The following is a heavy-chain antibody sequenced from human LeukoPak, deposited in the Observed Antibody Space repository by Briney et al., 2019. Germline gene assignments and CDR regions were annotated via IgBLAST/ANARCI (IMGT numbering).Heavy chain of an antibody. D-gene: IGHD1-26*01. J-gene: IGHJ4*02. Sequence: QAGGSLRLSGTSSGFTFGDYAMSWVRQAPGKGLEWVGFIRSKAYGGTTEYAASVKGRFTISRDDSKSIAYLQMNSLKTEDTAVYYCTREGEWELLRFDYWGQGTLVTVSS. CDR2: IRSKAYGGTT. V-gene: IGHV3-49*04. CDR3: TREGEWELLRFDY. CDR1: GFTFGDYA.